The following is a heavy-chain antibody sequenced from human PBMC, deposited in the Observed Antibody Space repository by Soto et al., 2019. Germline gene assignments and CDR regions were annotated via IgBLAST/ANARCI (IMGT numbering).Heavy chain of an antibody. V-gene: IGHV4-59*01. J-gene: IGHJ4*02. CDR2: IYYSGST. D-gene: IGHD5-12*01. CDR3: ARGRDGYNTHFDY. CDR1: GGSISSYY. Sequence: PSETLSLTCTVSGGSISSYYWSWIRQPPGKGLEWIGYIYYSGSTNYNPSLKSRVTISVGTSKNQFSLKLSSVTAADTAVYYCARGRDGYNTHFDYWGQGTLVTVSS.